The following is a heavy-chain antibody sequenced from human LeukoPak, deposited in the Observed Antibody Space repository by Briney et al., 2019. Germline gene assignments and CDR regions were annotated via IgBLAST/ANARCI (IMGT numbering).Heavy chain of an antibody. D-gene: IGHD3-16*01. CDR3: AKDSGYDYVWGSYRNSNAFDI. V-gene: IGHV3-48*01. J-gene: IGHJ3*02. Sequence: GGSLRLSCAASGLTFSSYSMNWVRQAPGKGLEWVSYISSSSSTIYYADSVKGRFTISRDNAKNSLYLQMNSLRAEDTAVYYCAKDSGYDYVWGSYRNSNAFDIWGQGTMVTVSS. CDR1: GLTFSSYS. CDR2: ISSSSSTI.